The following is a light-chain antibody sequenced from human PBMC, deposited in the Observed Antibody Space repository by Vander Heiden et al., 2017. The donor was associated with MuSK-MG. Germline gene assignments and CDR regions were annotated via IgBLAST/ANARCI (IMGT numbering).Light chain of an antibody. V-gene: IGLV1-40*01. CDR3: QSYDTSLSGV. Sequence: QSVLTQPPSVSGAPGKRVTISCTGSSSNIGAGYDVHWYQQFPGTAPKLLIYGNNNRPSGVPDRFAGSKSGTSASLAIAGLQAEDEADYYCQSYDTSLSGVFGGGTKLTVL. CDR2: GNN. J-gene: IGLJ2*01. CDR1: SSNIGAGYD.